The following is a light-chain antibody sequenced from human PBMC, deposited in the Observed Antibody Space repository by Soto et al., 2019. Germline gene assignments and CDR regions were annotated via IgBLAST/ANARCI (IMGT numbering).Light chain of an antibody. V-gene: IGLV2-14*01. CDR2: DVN. CDR3: SSYTSISTVI. CDR1: SSDVGGYNY. J-gene: IGLJ2*01. Sequence: QSALTQPASVSGSPGQSITISCTGTSSDVGGYNYVSWYQKYPGKAPKLMIYDVNNRPSGVSNRFSGSKSGNTASLTISELQAEDEANYYCSSYTSISTVIFGGGTKLTVL.